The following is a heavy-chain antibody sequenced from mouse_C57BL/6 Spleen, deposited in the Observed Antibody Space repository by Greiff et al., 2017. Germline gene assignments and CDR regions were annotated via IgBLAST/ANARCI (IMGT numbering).Heavy chain of an antibody. Sequence: VQLQQSGAELVRPGTSVKVSCKASGYAFTNYLIEWVKQRPGQGLEWIGVINPGSGGTNYNEKFKGKATLTADKSSSTAYMQLSSLTSEDSAVYFCARLYYDYDEAMDYWGQGTSVTVSS. V-gene: IGHV1-54*01. CDR2: INPGSGGT. D-gene: IGHD2-4*01. CDR1: GYAFTNYL. J-gene: IGHJ4*01. CDR3: ARLYYDYDEAMDY.